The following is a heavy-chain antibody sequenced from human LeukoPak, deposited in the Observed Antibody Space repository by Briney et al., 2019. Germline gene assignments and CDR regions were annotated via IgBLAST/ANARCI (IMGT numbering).Heavy chain of an antibody. V-gene: IGHV3-7*01. Sequence: GGSLRLSCAASGFTFSSCWMSWVRQAPGKGLEWVANINQDGGERYYVDSVKGRFTISRDNAQNSLYLQLNSLRAEDTAVYYCASDPGRVADYCYYMDVWGKGTTVTVSS. J-gene: IGHJ6*03. CDR1: GFTFSSCW. D-gene: IGHD5-12*01. CDR3: ASDPGRVADYCYYMDV. CDR2: INQDGGER.